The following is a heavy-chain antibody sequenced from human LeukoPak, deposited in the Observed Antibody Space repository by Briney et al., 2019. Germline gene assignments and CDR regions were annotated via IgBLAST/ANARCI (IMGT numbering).Heavy chain of an antibody. D-gene: IGHD2-15*01. Sequence: SQTLSLTCTVSGGSISTGSDYWSWIRQAAGKGLEWIGRIYTSGSTDYNPSLRSRVTISVDTSKNQFSLRLSSVTAADTAVYYCARHRGGFDLWGQGTMVTVSS. CDR3: ARHRGGFDL. J-gene: IGHJ3*01. CDR1: GGSISTGSDY. V-gene: IGHV4-61*02. CDR2: IYTSGST.